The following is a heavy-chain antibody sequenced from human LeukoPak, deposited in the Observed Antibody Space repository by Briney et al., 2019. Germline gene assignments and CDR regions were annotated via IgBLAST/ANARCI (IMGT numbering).Heavy chain of an antibody. D-gene: IGHD3-9*01. CDR3: ARGLFILTGYTWFDP. CDR2: INHSGST. CDR1: GGSFSGYY. V-gene: IGHV4-34*01. Sequence: SETLSLTCAVYGGSFSGYYWSWIRQPPGKGLEWIGEINHSGSTNYNPYLTSRVTISVDTSKNQFSLKLSPVTAADTAVYYCARGLFILTGYTWFDPWGQGTLVTVSS. J-gene: IGHJ5*02.